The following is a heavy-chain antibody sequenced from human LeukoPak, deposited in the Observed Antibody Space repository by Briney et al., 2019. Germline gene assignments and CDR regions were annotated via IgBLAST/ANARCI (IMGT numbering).Heavy chain of an antibody. CDR3: ARYPVAGTGVSYYFDY. J-gene: IGHJ4*02. CDR2: ISWNSGSI. D-gene: IGHD6-19*01. Sequence: SLRLSCAASGFTFDDYAMHWVRQAPGKGLEWVSGISWNSGSIGYADSVKGRFTISRDNAKNSLYLQMNSLRAEDTALYYCARYPVAGTGVSYYFDYWGQGTLVTVSS. V-gene: IGHV3-9*01. CDR1: GFTFDDYA.